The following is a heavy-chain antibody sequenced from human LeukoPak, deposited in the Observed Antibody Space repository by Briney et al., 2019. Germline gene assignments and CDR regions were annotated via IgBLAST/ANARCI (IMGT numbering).Heavy chain of an antibody. J-gene: IGHJ4*02. CDR3: ARSDYTTSWILFDY. CDR1: GFTFSSYE. D-gene: IGHD3-3*01. CDR2: ISSSGSTI. V-gene: IGHV3-48*03. Sequence: QSGGSLRLSCAASGFTFSSYEMNWVRQAPGKGLEWVSYISSSGSTIYYADSVKGRFTISRDNAKNSLYLQMNSLRGDDTAVYYCARSDYTTSWILFDYWGQGNLVTVSS.